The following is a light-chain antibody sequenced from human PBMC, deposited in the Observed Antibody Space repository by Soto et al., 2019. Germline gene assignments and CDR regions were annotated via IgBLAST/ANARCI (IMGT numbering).Light chain of an antibody. CDR3: QSYDNSLSGYV. J-gene: IGLJ1*01. CDR2: DNT. CDR1: SSNIGAGYD. V-gene: IGLV1-40*01. Sequence: SVLTQPPSVSGVPGQRGTISCTGSSSNIGAGYDVHWYQQLPGAAPKLLIYDNTNRPSGVPDRFSGSKSGTSASLAITGLQSEDEADYYCQSYDNSLSGYVFGTGTKVTVL.